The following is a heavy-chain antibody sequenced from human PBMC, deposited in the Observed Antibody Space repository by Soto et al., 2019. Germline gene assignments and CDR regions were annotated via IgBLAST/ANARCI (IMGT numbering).Heavy chain of an antibody. CDR2: ISGSGGST. CDR1: GFTFSSYA. J-gene: IGHJ6*02. Sequence: PGGSLRLSCAASGFTFSSYAMSWVRQAPGKGLEWASAISGSGGSTYYADSVKGRFTISRDNSKNTLYLQMNSLRAEDTAVYYCAKDFRPLRSLPGYCSGGSCYTLYYYYYGMDVWGQGTTVTVSS. CDR3: AKDFRPLRSLPGYCSGGSCYTLYYYYYGMDV. V-gene: IGHV3-23*01. D-gene: IGHD2-15*01.